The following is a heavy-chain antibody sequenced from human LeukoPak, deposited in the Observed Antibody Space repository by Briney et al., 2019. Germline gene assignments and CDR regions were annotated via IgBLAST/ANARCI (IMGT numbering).Heavy chain of an antibody. D-gene: IGHD6-19*01. CDR2: ISAYNGNT. J-gene: IGHJ3*02. V-gene: IGHV1-18*04. Sequence: ASVKVSCKASGYTFTSYYMHWVRQAPGQGLEWMGWISAYNGNTNYAQKLQGRVTMTTDTSTSTAYMELRSLRSDDTAVYYCARDYSSGGGAFDIWGQGTMVTVSS. CDR3: ARDYSSGGGAFDI. CDR1: GYTFTSYY.